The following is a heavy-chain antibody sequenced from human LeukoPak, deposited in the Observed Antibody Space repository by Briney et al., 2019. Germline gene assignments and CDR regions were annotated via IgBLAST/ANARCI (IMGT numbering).Heavy chain of an antibody. D-gene: IGHD3-22*01. CDR2: ISSSSYI. CDR3: ARSDSGYYYGLDY. J-gene: IGHJ4*02. V-gene: IGHV3-21*01. Sequence: GGSLRLSCAASGFTFSSYSMNWVRQAPGKGLEWVSSISSSSYIYYADSVKGRFTISRDNAKNSLYLQMNSLRAEDTAVYYCARSDSGYYYGLDYWGQGTLVTVSS. CDR1: GFTFSSYS.